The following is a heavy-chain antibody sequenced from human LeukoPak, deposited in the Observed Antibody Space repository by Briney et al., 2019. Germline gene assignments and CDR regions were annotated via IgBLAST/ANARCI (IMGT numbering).Heavy chain of an antibody. D-gene: IGHD5-18*01. J-gene: IGHJ4*02. CDR1: GGTFSSYA. V-gene: IGHV1-69*04. CDR2: IIPIFGIA. CDR3: ARSRDTAMVLSY. Sequence: SVKVSCKASGGTFSSYAISWVRQAPGQGLEWMGRIIPIFGIANYAQKFQGRVTITADKSTSTAYMELSSLRSEDTAVYYCARSRDTAMVLSYWGRGTLVTVSS.